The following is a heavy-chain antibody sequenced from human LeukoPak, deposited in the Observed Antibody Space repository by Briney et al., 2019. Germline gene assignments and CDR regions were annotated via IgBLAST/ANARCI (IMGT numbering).Heavy chain of an antibody. Sequence: GGSLRLSCAASGFAFTSFTMNWVRQTPGKGLEWVSSISGTGGNTYYADSVKGRFTISRDNSRNTLYLQMNGLRAEDTAVYYCAKDHGVAVTGMYYWGRGTLVTVSS. D-gene: IGHD6-19*01. CDR3: AKDHGVAVTGMYY. J-gene: IGHJ4*02. V-gene: IGHV3-23*01. CDR1: GFAFTSFT. CDR2: ISGTGGNT.